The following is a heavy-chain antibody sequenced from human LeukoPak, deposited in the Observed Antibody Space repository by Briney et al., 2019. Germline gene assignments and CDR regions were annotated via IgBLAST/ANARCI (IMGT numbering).Heavy chain of an antibody. Sequence: ASVKVSCKASGYTFTINHINRVRQAPGQGLEWMGVINPSGDSTTYAQNFQGRVTMTRDTSTSTVYMELRSLRSEDTAIYYCAKLATSDTGETYWGQGTLVTVSS. CDR1: GYTFTINH. V-gene: IGHV1-46*01. J-gene: IGHJ4*02. CDR2: INPSGDST. CDR3: AKLATSDTGETY. D-gene: IGHD3-16*01.